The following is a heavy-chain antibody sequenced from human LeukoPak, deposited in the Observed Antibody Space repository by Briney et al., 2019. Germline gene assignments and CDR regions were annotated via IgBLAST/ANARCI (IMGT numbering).Heavy chain of an antibody. J-gene: IGHJ4*02. CDR3: ARGGDNWNYGFDY. CDR1: GGSISSGDYY. CDR2: IYYGGST. Sequence: PSETLSLTCTVSGGSISSGDYYWSWIRQPPGKGLEWIGYIYYGGSTYYNPSLKSRVTISVDTSKNQFSLKLSSVTAADTAVYYCARGGDNWNYGFDYWGQGTLVTVSS. D-gene: IGHD1-7*01. V-gene: IGHV4-30-4*01.